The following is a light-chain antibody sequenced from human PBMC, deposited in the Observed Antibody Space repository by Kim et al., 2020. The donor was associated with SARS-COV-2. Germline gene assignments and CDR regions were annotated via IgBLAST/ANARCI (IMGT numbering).Light chain of an antibody. CDR3: QQYNSYSRT. CDR1: QSISSW. Sequence: DIQMTQSPSTVSASVGDRVTITCRASQSISSWLAWYQQKPGKAPKLLIYKASSLESGVPSRFGGSGSGTEFTLTISSLQPDDFATYYCQQYNSYSRTFGQGTKLEI. J-gene: IGKJ2*01. V-gene: IGKV1-5*03. CDR2: KAS.